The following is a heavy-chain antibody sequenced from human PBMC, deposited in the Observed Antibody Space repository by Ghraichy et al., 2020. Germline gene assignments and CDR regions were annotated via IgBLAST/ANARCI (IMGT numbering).Heavy chain of an antibody. CDR1: GGSISSGDYY. Sequence: TLSLTCTVSGGSISSGDYYWSWIRQPPGKGLEWIGYIYYSGSTYYNPSLKSRVTISVDTSKNQFSLKLSSVTAADTAVYYCARDLAIHAGYFDYWGQGTLVTVSS. CDR3: ARDLAIHAGYFDY. V-gene: IGHV4-30-4*01. J-gene: IGHJ4*02. D-gene: IGHD5-18*01. CDR2: IYYSGST.